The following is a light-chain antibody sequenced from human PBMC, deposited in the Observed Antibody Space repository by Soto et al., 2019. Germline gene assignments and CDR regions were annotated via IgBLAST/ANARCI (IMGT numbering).Light chain of an antibody. Sequence: QSALTQPASVSGSPGQSITISCTGTSSDVGGYNYLSWYQQHPGKAPKLMIYEVSNRPSGISNRFSGSKSGNTASLTISGLQAEDEADYYCSSYTGSSTPYVFGTGTKLTVL. CDR3: SSYTGSSTPYV. V-gene: IGLV2-14*01. CDR1: SSDVGGYNY. CDR2: EVS. J-gene: IGLJ1*01.